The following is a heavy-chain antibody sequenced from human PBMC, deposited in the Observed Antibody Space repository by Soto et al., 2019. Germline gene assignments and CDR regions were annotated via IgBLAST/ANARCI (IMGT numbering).Heavy chain of an antibody. CDR1: GGSISNSNW. J-gene: IGHJ4*02. V-gene: IGHV4-4*02. CDR2: IYHSGST. D-gene: IGHD3-22*01. Sequence: PSETLSLTCAVSGGSISNSNWWSWVRQPPGKGLEWIGEIYHSGSTNYNPSLKSRVTISVDKSKNQFSLKLSSVTAADTAVYYCASSVGSGYSFDYWGQGTLVTVSS. CDR3: ASSVGSGYSFDY.